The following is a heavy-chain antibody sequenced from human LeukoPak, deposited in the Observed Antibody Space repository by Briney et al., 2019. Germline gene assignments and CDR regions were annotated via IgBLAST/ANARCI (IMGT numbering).Heavy chain of an antibody. CDR1: GLTFSSSW. Sequence: GGSLRLSCAASGLTFSSSWMSWVRQAPGKGLEWMGGFDPEDGETIYAQKFQGRVTMTEDTSTDTAYMELSSLRSEDTAVYYCATDGRGDILTGIRHWGQGTLVTVSS. V-gene: IGHV1-24*01. CDR2: FDPEDGET. CDR3: ATDGRGDILTGIRH. J-gene: IGHJ4*02. D-gene: IGHD3-9*01.